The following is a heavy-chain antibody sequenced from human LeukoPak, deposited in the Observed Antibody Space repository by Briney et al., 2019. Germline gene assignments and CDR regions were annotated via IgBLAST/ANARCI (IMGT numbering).Heavy chain of an antibody. V-gene: IGHV3-21*04. J-gene: IGHJ3*02. D-gene: IGHD3-10*01. Sequence: GGSLRLSCAASGFTFSSYSMNWVRQAPGKGLEWVSSISSSSSYMYYADSVKGRFTISRDNAKNSLYMQVNSLRAEDTAVYYCATFYGSGKGGAFDIWGQGTMVTVSS. CDR3: ATFYGSGKGGAFDI. CDR1: GFTFSSYS. CDR2: ISSSSSYM.